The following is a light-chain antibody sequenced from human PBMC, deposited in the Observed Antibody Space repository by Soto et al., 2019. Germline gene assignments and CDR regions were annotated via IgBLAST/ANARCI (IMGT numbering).Light chain of an antibody. CDR1: QSISNW. Sequence: DIQMTQSPSSLSASVGDRVTITCRASQSISNWWACYQQKPGTAPKVLIYAASTLQSGVPSRFSGTGSGTDFTLTITGLQPADCASYYCQQGDSFPWTFGQGTKVDI. CDR3: QQGDSFPWT. V-gene: IGKV1-12*01. J-gene: IGKJ1*01. CDR2: AAS.